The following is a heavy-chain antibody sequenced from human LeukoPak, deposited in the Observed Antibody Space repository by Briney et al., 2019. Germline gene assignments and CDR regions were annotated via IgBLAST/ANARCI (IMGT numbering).Heavy chain of an antibody. Sequence: SQTLSLTCAVSGGSISSGGYSWSWIRQPPGKGLEWIRYIYYSGSTYYNPSLNSRVSISLDTSKNQFSLKLSSVTAADTAVYYCARHVEDYDFWSGYYRSDAFDIWGQGTMVTVSS. J-gene: IGHJ3*02. D-gene: IGHD3-3*01. CDR2: IYYSGST. CDR1: GGSISSGGYS. V-gene: IGHV4-30-4*07. CDR3: ARHVEDYDFWSGYYRSDAFDI.